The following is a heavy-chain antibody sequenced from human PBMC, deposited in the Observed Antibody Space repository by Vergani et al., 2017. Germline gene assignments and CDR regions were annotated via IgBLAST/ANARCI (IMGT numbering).Heavy chain of an antibody. J-gene: IGHJ4*02. CDR3: PSHGYSYGQSRYGSGSYPTPFDY. Sequence: QVQLQQWGAGLLKPSETLSLTCAVYGGSFSGYYWSWIRQPPGKGLGWFGEINHSGSTNYNPSLKGRVTISVDTSKNQFSLKVSSVTAADTAVYFCPSHGYSYGQSRYGSGSYPTPFDYWGQGTLVTVSS. V-gene: IGHV4-34*01. CDR2: INHSGST. D-gene: IGHD3-10*01. CDR1: GGSFSGYY.